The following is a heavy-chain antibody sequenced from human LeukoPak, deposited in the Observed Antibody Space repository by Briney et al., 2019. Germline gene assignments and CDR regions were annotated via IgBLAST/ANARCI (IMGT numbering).Heavy chain of an antibody. J-gene: IGHJ4*02. CDR3: SRRGWGSYSQDH. Sequence: GGSLRLSCTVSGFTVSSNSMSWVRQAPGKGLEWLSYISDTSQTIYYADSVRGRFTVSRDNAKRSLFLQMNSLRVDDTAVYYCSRRGWGSYSQDHWGQGTLVTVSA. CDR1: GFTVSSNS. V-gene: IGHV3-48*04. CDR2: ISDTSQTI. D-gene: IGHD3-16*01.